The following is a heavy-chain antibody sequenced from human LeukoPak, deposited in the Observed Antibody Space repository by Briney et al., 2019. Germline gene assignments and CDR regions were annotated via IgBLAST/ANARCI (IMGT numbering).Heavy chain of an antibody. CDR1: GFTFSTYG. J-gene: IGHJ6*03. Sequence: PGGSLRLSCAASGFTFSTYGMHWVRQAPGKGLEWVAFIRYDGTNKYYADSVKGRFTISRDSSKNTLYLQMNSLRAEDTAVYYCAKMKAGTFYYYYMDVWGKGTTVTVSS. D-gene: IGHD1-7*01. V-gene: IGHV3-30*02. CDR2: IRYDGTNK. CDR3: AKMKAGTFYYYYMDV.